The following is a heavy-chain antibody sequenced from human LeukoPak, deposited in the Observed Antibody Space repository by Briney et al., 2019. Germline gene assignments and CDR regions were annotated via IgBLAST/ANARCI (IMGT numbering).Heavy chain of an antibody. CDR3: ARDKILYYYDSSGGFDY. D-gene: IGHD3-22*01. CDR1: GFTFTTYW. CDR2: IKQDGSEK. Sequence: GGSLRLSCAASGFTFTTYWMSWVRQAPGKGLEWVANIKQDGSEKYYVDSVKGRFTISRDNAKNSLYLQMNSLRAEDTAVYYCARDKILYYYDSSGGFDYWGQGTLVTVSS. V-gene: IGHV3-7*01. J-gene: IGHJ4*02.